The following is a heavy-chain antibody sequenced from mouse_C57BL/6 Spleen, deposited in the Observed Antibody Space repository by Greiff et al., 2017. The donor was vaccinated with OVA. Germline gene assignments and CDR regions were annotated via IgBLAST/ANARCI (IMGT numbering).Heavy chain of an antibody. CDR2: IHPNSGST. CDR1: GYNFTSYW. J-gene: IGHJ3*01. D-gene: IGHD1-1*01. CDR3: ARDYDGSSYWFAY. Sequence: QVQLQQSGAELVKPGASVKLSCKAYGYNFTSYWMPWVKQRPGQGLEWIGMIHPNSGSTNYNEKMKRKAKLTVDKSSSTAYMQLSSLTSEDSAVYYCARDYDGSSYWFAYWGQGTLVTVSA. V-gene: IGHV1-64*01.